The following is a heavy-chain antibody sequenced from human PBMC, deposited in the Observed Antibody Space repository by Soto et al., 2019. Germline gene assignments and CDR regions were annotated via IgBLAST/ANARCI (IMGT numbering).Heavy chain of an antibody. CDR2: INSDGSST. Sequence: EVQLVESGGGLVQPGGSLRLSCEASGFTFSTFWMHWVRQAPGKGLVWVSRINSDGSSTYYADSVKGRVTISRDDAKNTLYLKLNGLRPEDTAVYYCARDFEYWGQGTLVTVSS. V-gene: IGHV3-74*01. CDR1: GFTFSTFW. J-gene: IGHJ4*02. CDR3: ARDFEY.